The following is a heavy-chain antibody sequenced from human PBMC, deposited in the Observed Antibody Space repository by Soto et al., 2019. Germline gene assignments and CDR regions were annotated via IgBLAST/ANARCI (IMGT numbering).Heavy chain of an antibody. D-gene: IGHD6-13*01. CDR3: AKDVGIADKKKYNWFDP. CDR2: ISGSGGST. CDR1: GFTFSSYA. J-gene: IGHJ5*02. V-gene: IGHV3-23*01. Sequence: GGSLRLSCAASGFTFSSYAMSWVRQAPGKGLEWVSAISGSGGSTYYADSVKGRFTISRDNSKNTLYLQMNSLRAEDTAVYYCAKDVGIADKKKYNWFDPWGQGTLVTVSS.